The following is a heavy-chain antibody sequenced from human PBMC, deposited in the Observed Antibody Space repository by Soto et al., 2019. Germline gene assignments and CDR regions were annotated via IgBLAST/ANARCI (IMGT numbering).Heavy chain of an antibody. CDR2: ISSRSTYI. Sequence: EVQLVESGGGLVKPGGSLRLSCAASGFTFSGYSMNWVRQAPGKGLEWVSSISSRSTYIYYADSVKGRFTSSRDNAQNSLYLQMNSLRAEDTAVYYCARDAGYRIDYWGQGTLVAVSS. CDR1: GFTFSGYS. J-gene: IGHJ4*02. V-gene: IGHV3-21*01. CDR3: ARDAGYRIDY. D-gene: IGHD6-13*01.